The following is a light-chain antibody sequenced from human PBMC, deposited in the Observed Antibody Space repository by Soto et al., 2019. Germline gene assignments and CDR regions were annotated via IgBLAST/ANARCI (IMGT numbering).Light chain of an antibody. V-gene: IGKV1-27*01. CDR1: QGISNY. J-gene: IGKJ5*01. CDR2: AAS. CDR3: QQYNSSLIT. Sequence: VQMTQSPSSLSASVGDRLTFACRASQGISNYLAWYQQKPGKVPKLLIYAASTLQSGVPSRFSGSGSGTDFTLTISSLQPDDFATYYCQQYNSSLITFGQGTRLEIK.